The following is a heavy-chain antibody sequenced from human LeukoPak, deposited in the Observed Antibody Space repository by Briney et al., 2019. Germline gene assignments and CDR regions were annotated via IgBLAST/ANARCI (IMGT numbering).Heavy chain of an antibody. CDR3: AKDNNPKLHAFDI. CDR2: ISWNSGSI. Sequence: PGGSLRLSCAASGFTFDDYAMHWVRQAPGKGLEWVSGISWNSGSIGYADSVKGRFTISRDNAKNSLYLQMNSLRAEDTALYYCAKDNNPKLHAFDIWGQGTTVTVSS. D-gene: IGHD1-14*01. V-gene: IGHV3-9*01. J-gene: IGHJ3*02. CDR1: GFTFDDYA.